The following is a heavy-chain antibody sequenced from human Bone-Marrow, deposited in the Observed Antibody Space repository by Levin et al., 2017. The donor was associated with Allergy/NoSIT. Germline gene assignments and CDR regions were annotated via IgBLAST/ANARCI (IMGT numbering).Heavy chain of an antibody. D-gene: IGHD2-15*01. CDR2: IKDDGSER. V-gene: IGHV3-7*03. CDR3: ARDWGYCSGGSCFFHFDY. CDR1: GFSFRSYW. Sequence: GGSLRLSCVASGFSFRSYWMSWVRQAPGKGLEWVANIKDDGSERDYLDSVKGRFTISRDNAKNSLYLQINSLRAEDTAVYYCARDWGYCSGGSCFFHFDYWGQGTLVTVSS. J-gene: IGHJ4*02.